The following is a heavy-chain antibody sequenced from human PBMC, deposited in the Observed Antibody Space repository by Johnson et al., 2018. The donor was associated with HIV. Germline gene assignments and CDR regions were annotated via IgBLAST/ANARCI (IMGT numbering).Heavy chain of an antibody. CDR1: GFTFSSYG. D-gene: IGHD3-22*01. CDR2: INWNGDRT. Sequence: VQLVESGGGVVQPGRSLRLSCAASGFTFSSYGMYWVRQAPGKGLEWVSGINWNGDRTGYADSVKGRFTISRDNAKNSLYLQMNSLRDEDTALYYCARERYYYDSSGSYNPHAFDIWGQGTMVTVSS. J-gene: IGHJ3*02. V-gene: IGHV3-20*04. CDR3: ARERYYYDSSGSYNPHAFDI.